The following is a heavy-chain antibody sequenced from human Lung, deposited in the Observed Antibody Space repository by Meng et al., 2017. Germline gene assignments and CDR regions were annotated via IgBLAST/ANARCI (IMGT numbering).Heavy chain of an antibody. Sequence: EVQFVGAGVGLVSPGGYLGLACAASVFTFTTHWMHWVRQGPGKGLVWVSRINRDGTKPTYADSVKGRFTISRDNAKNTLYLQMNNLRAEDTAFYYCTNDRLNHWGQGALVTVSS. CDR2: INRDGTKP. CDR3: TNDRLNH. J-gene: IGHJ1*01. D-gene: IGHD1-1*01. V-gene: IGHV3-74*01. CDR1: VFTFTTHW.